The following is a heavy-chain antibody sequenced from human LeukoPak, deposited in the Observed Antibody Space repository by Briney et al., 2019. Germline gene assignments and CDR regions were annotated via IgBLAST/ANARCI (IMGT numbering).Heavy chain of an antibody. CDR1: GLTFNRYL. CDR3: ARDCLGSQFWSGYYLGPDNYFDY. J-gene: IGHJ4*02. V-gene: IGHV3-7*01. D-gene: IGHD3-3*01. CDR2: IKQDGTET. Sequence: PGGSLRLSCVASGLTFNRYLMSWLRQVPGKGLEWVANIKQDGTETHYVDSVKGRFTISRDNAKSSLYLQMNSLRAEDTAVYYCARDCLGSQFWSGYYLGPDNYFDYWGQGSLVTVSS.